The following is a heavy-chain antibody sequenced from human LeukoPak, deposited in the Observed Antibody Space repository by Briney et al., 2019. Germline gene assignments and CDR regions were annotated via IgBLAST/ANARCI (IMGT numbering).Heavy chain of an antibody. J-gene: IGHJ6*02. D-gene: IGHD6-19*01. Sequence: AGGSLRLSCAASGFTFSSFGMHWVRQAPGKGLEWVAVISYDGSNKYYADSVKGRFTISRDNSKNTLYLQMNSLRSEDTAEYYCAREESIAVAGTVYYYYGMDVWGQGTTVTVSS. V-gene: IGHV3-30*03. CDR3: AREESIAVAGTVYYYYGMDV. CDR1: GFTFSSFG. CDR2: ISYDGSNK.